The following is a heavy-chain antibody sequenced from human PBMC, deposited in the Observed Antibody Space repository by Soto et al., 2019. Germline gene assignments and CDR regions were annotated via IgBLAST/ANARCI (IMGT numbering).Heavy chain of an antibody. V-gene: IGHV1-69*02. D-gene: IGHD6-13*01. Sequence: QVQLVQSGAEVKKPGSSVKVSCKASGGTFSSYTISWVRQAPGQGLEWMGRIIPILGIANYAQKFQGRVTITADKSTSTAYMELSSLRSEDTAVYYCASRIAAGDYYYYGMDVWGQGTTVTVSS. CDR3: ASRIAAGDYYYYGMDV. CDR1: GGTFSSYT. CDR2: IIPILGIA. J-gene: IGHJ6*02.